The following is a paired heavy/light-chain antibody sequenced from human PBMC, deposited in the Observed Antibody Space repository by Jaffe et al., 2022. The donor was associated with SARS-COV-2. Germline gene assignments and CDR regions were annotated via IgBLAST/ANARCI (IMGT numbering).Heavy chain of an antibody. J-gene: IGHJ3*01. CDR2: INTGNGDT. CDR1: GYTFTKYA. CDR3: TFARTWLWLHHDAFDV. Sequence: QVQLVQSGAEVKKPGASVKVSCKASGYTFTKYAIHWVRQAPGQRLEWMGWINTGNGDTKYSQRVQGRATITKDTSATTAYMELSSLRSEDTAVYYCTFARTWLWLHHDAFDVWGQGTMVTVSS. D-gene: IGHD5-18*01. V-gene: IGHV1-3*04.
Light chain of an antibody. Sequence: EIVLTQSPGTLSLSPGERATLSCRASQSVSSTFLAWYQQKPGQAPRLLIYGASRTATGIPDRFSGSGSGTDFTLTITRLEPEDFAVYYCQQYGTSPYTFGQGTKVEIK. CDR2: GAS. V-gene: IGKV3-20*01. J-gene: IGKJ2*01. CDR1: QSVSSTF. CDR3: QQYGTSPYT.